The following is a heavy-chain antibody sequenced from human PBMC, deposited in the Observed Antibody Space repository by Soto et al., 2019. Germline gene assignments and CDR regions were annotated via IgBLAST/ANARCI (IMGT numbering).Heavy chain of an antibody. CDR2: LYDLDGS. V-gene: IGHV3-53*01. J-gene: IGHJ3*01. Sequence: ESGGGLIHPGESLRLSCAASGFTISGKKYVAWVRQAPGKGLEWVSALYDLDGSFYAASVKGRFTTSSDSSKTTVYLRMNDLRPDDTAVYYCATWHEREHAYDVWGQGTTVTVSS. CDR3: ATWHEREHAYDV. D-gene: IGHD1-1*01. CDR1: GFTISGKKY.